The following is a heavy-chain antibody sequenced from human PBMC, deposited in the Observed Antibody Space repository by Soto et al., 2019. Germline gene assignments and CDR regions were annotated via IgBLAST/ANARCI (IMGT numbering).Heavy chain of an antibody. V-gene: IGHV1-3*05. CDR3: ARGLGGARTYFDS. Sequence: QVQLVQSGAEEKKPGASVKVSCKASGYTFTSYGMHWVRQAPGQRLEWKGWINAGNGNTKYSQKFQGRVTITRDTSASTAYMELSSLRSEDTAVYYCARGLGGARTYFDSWGQGTLVTVSS. J-gene: IGHJ4*02. CDR1: GYTFTSYG. CDR2: INAGNGNT. D-gene: IGHD3-10*01.